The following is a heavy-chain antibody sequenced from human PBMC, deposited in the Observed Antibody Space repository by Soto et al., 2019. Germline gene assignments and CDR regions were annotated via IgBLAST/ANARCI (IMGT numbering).Heavy chain of an antibody. Sequence: ASVKVSCKASGYTFTSYAMHWVRQAPGQRLEWMGWINPSGGSTSYAQKFQGRVTMTRDTSTSTVYMELSSLRSEDTAVYYCARDSGTGSYRFDYRGQGTLVTVSS. D-gene: IGHD1-26*01. CDR2: INPSGGST. V-gene: IGHV1-46*03. CDR3: ARDSGTGSYRFDY. J-gene: IGHJ4*02. CDR1: GYTFTSYA.